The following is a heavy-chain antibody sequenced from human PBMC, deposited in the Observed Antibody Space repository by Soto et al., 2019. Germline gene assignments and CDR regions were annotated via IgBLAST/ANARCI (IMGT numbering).Heavy chain of an antibody. Sequence: GGSLRLSCAASGFSVSSNYMSWVRQAPGEGLEWVSVFYTDGSRYYADSVKGRCTMSRDTSKNTLNLQMNSLRAEDTAVYYCTREDYYRSKMHGMDVGGQGTTVPVSS. D-gene: IGHD3-22*01. CDR2: FYTDGSR. J-gene: IGHJ6*02. V-gene: IGHV3-53*01. CDR3: TREDYYRSKMHGMDV. CDR1: GFSVSSNY.